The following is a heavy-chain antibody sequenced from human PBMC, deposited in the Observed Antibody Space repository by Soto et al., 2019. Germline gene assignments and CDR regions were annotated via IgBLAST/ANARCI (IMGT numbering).Heavy chain of an antibody. V-gene: IGHV3-15*07. D-gene: IGHD2-2*01. CDR3: TTGKPCSSTSCSDYYYYGMDV. Sequence: PGGSLRPPCAASDFPFSNAWMHWVRQAPGKGLEWVGRIKSKTDGGTTDYAAPVKGRFTISRDDSKNTLYLQMNSLKTEDTAVYYCTTGKPCSSTSCSDYYYYGMDVWGQGTTVTVSS. J-gene: IGHJ6*02. CDR1: DFPFSNAW. CDR2: IKSKTDGGTT.